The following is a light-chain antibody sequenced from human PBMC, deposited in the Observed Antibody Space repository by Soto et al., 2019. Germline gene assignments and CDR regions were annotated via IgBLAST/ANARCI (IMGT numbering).Light chain of an antibody. J-gene: IGLJ2*01. CDR1: SSYVGRYNY. V-gene: IGLV2-11*01. CDR2: DVT. Sequence: QSVLTQPPSVSGSPGQSVTISCTGTSSYVGRYNYVSWYQQRPGKAPKLIIYDVTKRPSGVPERFSGSKSGNTASLTISGLQADDEADYCCCAHTGTAILFGGGTKLTVL. CDR3: CAHTGTAIL.